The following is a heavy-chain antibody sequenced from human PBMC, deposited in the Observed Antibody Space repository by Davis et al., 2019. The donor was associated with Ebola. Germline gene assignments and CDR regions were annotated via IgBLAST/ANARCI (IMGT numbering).Heavy chain of an antibody. D-gene: IGHD4-17*01. J-gene: IGHJ4*02. Sequence: ASVKVSCKASGYTFTGYYMHWVRQAPGQGLEWMGWINPNSGGTNYAQKFQGWVTMTRDTSISTAYMELSRLRSDDTAVYYCAKDEATVTPYYFDYWGQGTLVTVSS. CDR2: INPNSGGT. V-gene: IGHV1-2*04. CDR1: GYTFTGYY. CDR3: AKDEATVTPYYFDY.